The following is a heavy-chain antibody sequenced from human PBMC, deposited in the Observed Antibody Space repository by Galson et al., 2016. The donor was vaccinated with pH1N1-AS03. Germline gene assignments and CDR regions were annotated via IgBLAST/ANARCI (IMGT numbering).Heavy chain of an antibody. CDR3: ARHRQSETYSEPFDI. D-gene: IGHD2-21*01. J-gene: IGHJ3*02. CDR2: IDPRDSDA. Sequence: QSGAEVKKPGESLKTSCKASGYDFINYWIGWVRQMPGKGLEWMGVIDPRDSDARYSSSFQGQVTISADKSITTAHLQWGSLKASDTGMYFCARHRQSETYSEPFDIWGQGTMVTVSS. V-gene: IGHV5-51*01. CDR1: GYDFINYW.